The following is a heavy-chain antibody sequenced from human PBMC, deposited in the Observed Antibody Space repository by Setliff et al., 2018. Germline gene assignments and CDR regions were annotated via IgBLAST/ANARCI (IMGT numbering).Heavy chain of an antibody. J-gene: IGHJ6*03. CDR2: INPNSGGT. CDR1: GYTLTELS. D-gene: IGHD3-9*01. Sequence: ASVKVSCKVSGYTLTELSMHWVRQAPGKGLEYMGWINPNSGGTNYAPKFQGRVTMTRDTSISTVYMEVSRLRSDDTAVYFCARDGDILTTYYIYYYYMDVWGKGTTVTVSS. V-gene: IGHV1-2*02. CDR3: ARDGDILTTYYIYYYYMDV.